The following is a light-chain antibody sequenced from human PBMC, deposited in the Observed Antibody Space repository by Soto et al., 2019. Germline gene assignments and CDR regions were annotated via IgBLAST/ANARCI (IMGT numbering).Light chain of an antibody. CDR3: QSYDSSLTAAYV. CDR2: GNS. Sequence: QAVVTQPPSVSGAPGQRVTISCPGSSSNIGAGYDVHWYQQLPGTAPKLLIYGNSNRPSGVPDRFAGSKSGNSASLAITGLQAEDEADYYCQSYDSSLTAAYVFGTGTKLNVL. J-gene: IGLJ1*01. CDR1: SSNIGAGYD. V-gene: IGLV1-40*01.